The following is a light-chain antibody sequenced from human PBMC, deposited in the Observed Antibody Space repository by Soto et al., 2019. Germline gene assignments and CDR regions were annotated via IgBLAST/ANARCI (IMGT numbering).Light chain of an antibody. J-gene: IGLJ3*02. CDR3: SSYTSSYTWV. CDR1: SSDVGGYNF. V-gene: IGLV2-14*01. CDR2: EVT. Sequence: QSALTQPASVSGSPGQSITISCTGTSSDVGGYNFVSWYQQHPGKAPKLMIYEVTNRPSGVSNRFSGYKSGNTASLTISGLQAEDEADYYGSSYTSSYTWVFGGGTKLTVL.